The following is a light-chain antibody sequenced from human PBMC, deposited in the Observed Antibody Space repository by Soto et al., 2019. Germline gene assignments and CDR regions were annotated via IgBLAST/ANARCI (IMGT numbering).Light chain of an antibody. CDR1: SSDVGSYNL. CDR3: CSYAGSSTYV. V-gene: IGLV2-23*02. Sequence: SALTQPASVSGSPGQSITISCTGTSSDVGSYNLVSWYQQHPGKAPKLMIYEVSKRPSGDSNRFSGSKSGNTASLTISGLQAEDEADYYCCSYAGSSTYVFGTGTKVTVL. CDR2: EVS. J-gene: IGLJ1*01.